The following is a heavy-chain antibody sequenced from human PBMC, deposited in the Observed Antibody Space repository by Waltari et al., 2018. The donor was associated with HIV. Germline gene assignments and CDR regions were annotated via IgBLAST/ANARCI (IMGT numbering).Heavy chain of an antibody. CDR1: GFTFRSYG. V-gene: IGHV3-30*18. J-gene: IGHJ4*02. Sequence: QVLLVESGGGVVQPGKSLRLPCAASGFTFRSYGMHWVRQSPGKGLEWVAFMSHNGNNKYYAESVKGRFTISRDNSKNTLYLEMNNLRLDDTAIYYCAKDRDPYNVLQVYGMFDYWGQGTLVTVSS. CDR2: MSHNGNNK. D-gene: IGHD2-8*01. CDR3: AKDRDPYNVLQVYGMFDY.